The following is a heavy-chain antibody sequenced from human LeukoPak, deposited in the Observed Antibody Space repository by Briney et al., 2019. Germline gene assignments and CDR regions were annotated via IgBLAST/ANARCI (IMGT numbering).Heavy chain of an antibody. Sequence: GWSLRLSCAASGFTVSNNYMSWVGQGPGMGLEWVSLLDSGGGAHYTDSVKGRFTISSDNSQNTLYLQMNSLRAEDTAVYYCARDQNYWGQGTLVTVSS. V-gene: IGHV3-66*01. J-gene: IGHJ4*02. CDR1: GFTVSNNY. CDR3: ARDQNY. CDR2: LDSGGGA.